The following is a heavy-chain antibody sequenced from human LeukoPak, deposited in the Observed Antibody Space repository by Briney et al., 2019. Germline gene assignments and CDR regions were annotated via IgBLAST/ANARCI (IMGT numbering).Heavy chain of an antibody. CDR1: GYIFTNYW. CDR3: ARLGDDILTGYYREGHSHKGYYYYYGMDV. CDR2: IFPGDSDT. D-gene: IGHD3-9*01. J-gene: IGHJ6*02. Sequence: GESLKISCKGSGYIFTNYWIGWVRQMPGKGREWMGIIFPGDSDTSYSPSFQGQVTISADKSISTAYLQWSSLKALDTAMYYCARLGDDILTGYYREGHSHKGYYYYYGMDVWGQGTTVTVSS. V-gene: IGHV5-51*01.